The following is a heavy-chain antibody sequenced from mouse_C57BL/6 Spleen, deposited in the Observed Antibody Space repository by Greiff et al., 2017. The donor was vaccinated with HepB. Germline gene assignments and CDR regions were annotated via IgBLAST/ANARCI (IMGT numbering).Heavy chain of an antibody. Sequence: QVQLKESGAELVRPGASVKLSCKASGYTFTDYYINWVKQRPGQGLEWIARIYPGSGNTYYNEKFKGKATLTAEKSSSTAYMQLSSLTSEDSAVYFCARRGYGSSYWYFDVCGTGTTVTVSP. CDR2: IYPGSGNT. D-gene: IGHD1-1*01. V-gene: IGHV1-76*01. CDR1: GYTFTDYY. J-gene: IGHJ1*03. CDR3: ARRGYGSSYWYFDV.